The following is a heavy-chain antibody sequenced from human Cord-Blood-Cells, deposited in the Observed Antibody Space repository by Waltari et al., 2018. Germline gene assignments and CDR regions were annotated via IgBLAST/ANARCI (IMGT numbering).Heavy chain of an antibody. J-gene: IGHJ3*02. D-gene: IGHD6-13*01. Sequence: QLQLQESGPGLVKPSETLSLTCTVSGGSLNSRSYYVGWIRQPPGKGLEWIGSIYYSGSTYYNPSLKSRVTISVDTSKNQFSLKLSSVTAADTAVYYCARRGIAAAGDAFDIWGQGTMVTVSS. CDR2: IYYSGST. CDR1: GGSLNSRSYY. CDR3: ARRGIAAAGDAFDI. V-gene: IGHV4-39*01.